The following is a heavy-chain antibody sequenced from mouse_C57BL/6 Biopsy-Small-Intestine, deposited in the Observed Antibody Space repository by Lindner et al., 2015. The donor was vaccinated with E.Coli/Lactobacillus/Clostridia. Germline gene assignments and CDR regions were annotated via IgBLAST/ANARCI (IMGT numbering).Heavy chain of an antibody. V-gene: IGHV1-80*01. J-gene: IGHJ4*01. CDR3: ASPSLTTEY. CDR1: GDVFSRYW. Sequence: VQLQESGAELVKPGASVKISCKASGDVFSRYWMNWVKQRPGKGLEWIGQIYPGDGDTNHNGKFKGKATLTADTSSSTAYMQLKSLTSEDSAVYYCASPSLTTEYWGQGTSVTVSS. CDR2: IYPGDGDT. D-gene: IGHD6-2*01.